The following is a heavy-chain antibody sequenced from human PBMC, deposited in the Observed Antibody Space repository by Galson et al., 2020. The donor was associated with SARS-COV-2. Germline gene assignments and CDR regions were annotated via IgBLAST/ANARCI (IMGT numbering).Heavy chain of an antibody. CDR2: ISDDGSNK. D-gene: IGHD6-13*01. CDR1: GFTLSTYA. V-gene: IGHV3-30*04. CDR3: ARDHYSSSWSQFDY. Sequence: LSLTCAASGFTLSTYAMHWVRQAPGKGLEWVAVISDDGSNKYYADSVKGRFTISRDNSKNTLYLQMNSLRPEDTAVYYCARDHYSSSWSQFDYWGQGTLVTVSS. J-gene: IGHJ4*02.